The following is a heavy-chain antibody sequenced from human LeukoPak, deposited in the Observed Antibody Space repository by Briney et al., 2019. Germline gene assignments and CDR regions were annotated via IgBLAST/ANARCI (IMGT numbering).Heavy chain of an antibody. V-gene: IGHV3-48*01. J-gene: IGHJ4*02. CDR1: GFTFSTYS. CDR3: ARILGNHFEY. Sequence: GGSLRLSCAASGFTFSTYSMHWVRQAPGKGLEWVSYISSSPTTIYSADSVKGRFSISRDNAKNSLYLQMNSLRAGDTAVYYCARILGNHFEYWGQGTLVTVSS. CDR2: ISSSPTTI. D-gene: IGHD1-14*01.